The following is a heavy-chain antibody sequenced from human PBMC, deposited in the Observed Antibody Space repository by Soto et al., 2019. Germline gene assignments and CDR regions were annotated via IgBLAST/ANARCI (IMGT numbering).Heavy chain of an antibody. CDR2: IIPIFGTA. CDR1: GGTFSSYA. CDR3: AREGYSSLAGGVMHYYYGMDV. D-gene: IGHD6-13*01. Sequence: QVQLVQSGAEVKKPGSSVKVSCKASGGTFSSYAISWVRQAPGQGLEWMGGIIPIFGTANYAQKFQGRVTITADESTSTAYMELSSLRSEDTAVYYCAREGYSSLAGGVMHYYYGMDVWGQGTTVTVSS. J-gene: IGHJ6*02. V-gene: IGHV1-69*01.